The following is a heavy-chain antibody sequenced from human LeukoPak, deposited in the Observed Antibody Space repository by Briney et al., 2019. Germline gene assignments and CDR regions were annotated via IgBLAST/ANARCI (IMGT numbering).Heavy chain of an antibody. V-gene: IGHV1-46*01. CDR2: INPSGDGT. CDR3: ATGQWLSIDY. CDR1: GYSLTSYF. Sequence: ASVKVSCKASGYSLTSYFMHWVRQAPGQGLEWVGVINPSGDGTSYTQKFQGRVTMTEDTSTDTAYMELSSLRSEDTAVYYCATGQWLSIDYWGQGTLVIVSS. D-gene: IGHD6-19*01. J-gene: IGHJ4*02.